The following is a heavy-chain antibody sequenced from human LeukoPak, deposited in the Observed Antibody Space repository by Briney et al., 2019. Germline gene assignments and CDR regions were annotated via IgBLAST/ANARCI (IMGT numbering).Heavy chain of an antibody. V-gene: IGHV1-18*01. Sequence: ASVKVSCKASGYTFTNYGINWVRQAPGQGLEWMGWIGPDYDNTDYAQKFQDRVTLTTDTYTSTTYMEVRSLRSDDTAVYYCAVRSGLVWEPFDYWGQGTLVTVSS. CDR3: AVRSGLVWEPFDY. CDR1: GYTFTNYG. CDR2: IGPDYDNT. D-gene: IGHD3/OR15-3a*01. J-gene: IGHJ4*02.